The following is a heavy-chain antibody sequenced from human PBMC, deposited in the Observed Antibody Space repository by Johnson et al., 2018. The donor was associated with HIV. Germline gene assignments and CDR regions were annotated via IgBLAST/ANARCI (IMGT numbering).Heavy chain of an antibody. Sequence: VQLVESGGGLVKPGRSLRLSCAASGFTFSNAWMSWVRQAPGKGLEWVGRIKSITDGGTTEYAVSVKGRFTLSRDDSKSIAYLQMNSLKTEDTAVYYCTGAQWELRTPVGFDFWGQGTMVTVSS. CDR2: IKSITDGGTT. CDR1: GFTFSNAW. V-gene: IGHV3-15*01. D-gene: IGHD1-26*01. CDR3: TGAQWELRTPVGFDF. J-gene: IGHJ3*01.